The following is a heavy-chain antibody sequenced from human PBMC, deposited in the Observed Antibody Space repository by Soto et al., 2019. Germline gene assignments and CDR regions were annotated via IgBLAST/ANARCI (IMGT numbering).Heavy chain of an antibody. V-gene: IGHV4-31*03. J-gene: IGHJ1*01. D-gene: IGHD6-13*01. CDR2: IYYSGST. CDR3: ASRRLDSSSWYSYFQH. Sequence: SETLSLTCTVSGGSISSGGYYWSWIRQHPGKGLEWIGYIYYSGSTYYNPSLKSRVTISVDTSKNQFSLKLSSVTAADTAVYYCASRRLDSSSWYSYFQHWGQGTLVTV. CDR1: GGSISSGGYY.